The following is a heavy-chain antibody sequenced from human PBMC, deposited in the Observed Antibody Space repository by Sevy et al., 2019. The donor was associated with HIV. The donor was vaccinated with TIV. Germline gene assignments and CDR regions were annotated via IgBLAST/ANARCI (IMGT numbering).Heavy chain of an antibody. CDR3: ASGAYHYASRTENFDY. D-gene: IGHD3-10*01. J-gene: IGHJ4*02. CDR2: IWYDGSSK. CDR1: GFTFSSYG. V-gene: IGHV3-33*01. Sequence: GGYLRLSCAASGFTFSSYGMHWVRQAPGKGLEWVALIWYDGSSKYYADSVKGRFTISRDNSKNTLYLQMNSLRAEDTAVYYCASGAYHYASRTENFDYWGQGTLVTVSS.